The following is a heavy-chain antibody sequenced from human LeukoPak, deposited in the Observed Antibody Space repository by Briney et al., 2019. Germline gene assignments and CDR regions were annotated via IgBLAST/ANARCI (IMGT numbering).Heavy chain of an antibody. CDR2: IYYSGST. D-gene: IGHD3-22*01. V-gene: IGHV4-31*03. CDR3: ARSKPDSSGYRVFDY. CDR1: GGSISSGGYY. Sequence: PSETLSLTCTVSGGSISSGGYYWSWIRQHPGKGLGWIGYIYYSGSTYYNPSLKSRVTISVDTSKNQFSLKLSSVTAADTAVYYCARSKPDSSGYRVFDYWGQGTLVTVSS. J-gene: IGHJ4*02.